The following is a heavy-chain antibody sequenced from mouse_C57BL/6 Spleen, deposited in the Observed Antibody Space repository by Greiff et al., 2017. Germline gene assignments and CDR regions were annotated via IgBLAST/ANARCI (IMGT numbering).Heavy chain of an antibody. CDR3: ARGGLRRDALVDD. V-gene: IGHV5-16*01. Sequence: EVMLVESEGGLVQPGSSMKLSCTASGFTFSNYYMAWVRQVPEQGLEWVANINYDGSSTYYLDSLKSRFIISGDNAKNILYLQMSSLKSEDTATYCCARGGLRRDALVDDWGKGTTLTVSS. CDR2: INYDGSST. CDR1: GFTFSNYY. J-gene: IGHJ2*01. D-gene: IGHD2-2*01.